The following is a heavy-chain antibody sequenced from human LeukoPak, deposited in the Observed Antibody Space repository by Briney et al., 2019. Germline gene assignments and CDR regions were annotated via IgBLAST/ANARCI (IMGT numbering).Heavy chain of an antibody. J-gene: IGHJ4*02. D-gene: IGHD6-13*01. V-gene: IGHV3-30*18. Sequence: GGSLRLSCAASGFTFSSYGMHWVRQAPGKGLEWVAVISYDGSNKYYADSVKGRFTISRDNSKNTLYLQMNSLRAEDTVVYYCAKASSSWYYFDYWGQGTLVTVSS. CDR1: GFTFSSYG. CDR2: ISYDGSNK. CDR3: AKASSSWYYFDY.